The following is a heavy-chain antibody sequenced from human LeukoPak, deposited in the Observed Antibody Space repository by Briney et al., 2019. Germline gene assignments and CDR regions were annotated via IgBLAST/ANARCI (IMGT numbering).Heavy chain of an antibody. V-gene: IGHV1-69*04. CDR1: GGTFSSYA. D-gene: IGHD2-2*01. J-gene: IGHJ5*02. CDR2: IIPILGIA. Sequence: SVKVSCKASGGTFSSYAISWVRQAPGQGLEWMGRIIPILGIANYAQKFQGRVTITADKSTSTAYMELSSLRSEDTAVYYCARDRSEDIVVVPAAENWFDPWGQGTLVNVS. CDR3: ARDRSEDIVVVPAAENWFDP.